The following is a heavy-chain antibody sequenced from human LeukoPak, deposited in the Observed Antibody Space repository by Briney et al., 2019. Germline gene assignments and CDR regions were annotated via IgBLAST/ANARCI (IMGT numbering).Heavy chain of an antibody. CDR1: GFTFSSYS. CDR2: ISSSGSTI. J-gene: IGHJ4*02. Sequence: GPLRLSCAASGFTFSSYSMNWVRQAPGKGLEWVSYISSSGSTIYYADSVKGRFTISRDNAKNSLYLQMNSLRAEDTAVYYCARRRYNWNAIDYWGQGTLVTVSS. CDR3: ARRRYNWNAIDY. V-gene: IGHV3-48*04. D-gene: IGHD1-20*01.